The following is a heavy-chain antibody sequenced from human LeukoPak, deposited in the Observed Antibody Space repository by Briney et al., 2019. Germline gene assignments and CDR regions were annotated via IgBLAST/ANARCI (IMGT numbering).Heavy chain of an antibody. J-gene: IGHJ4*02. CDR2: ISGSGGST. D-gene: IGHD1-26*01. Sequence: GGSLRLSCAASGFTFSSYAMSWVRQAPGKGLEWVSGISGSGGSTYYADSVKGRFTVSRDNSKNTLYLQMNSLRAEDTAVYYCAKGRIVSYGAYWGQGTLVTVSS. CDR3: AKGRIVSYGAY. CDR1: GFTFSSYA. V-gene: IGHV3-23*01.